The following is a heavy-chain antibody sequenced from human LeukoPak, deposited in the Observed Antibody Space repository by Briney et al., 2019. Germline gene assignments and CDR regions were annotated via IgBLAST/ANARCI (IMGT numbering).Heavy chain of an antibody. Sequence: PGGSLRLSCAASGFTFSSYSMTWVRQAPGKGLEWVSSISSSSSYIYYADSVKGRFTISRDNAKNSLYLQMNSLRAEDTAVDYCARDSNWNGFDPWGQGTLVTVSS. V-gene: IGHV3-21*01. CDR3: ARDSNWNGFDP. CDR1: GFTFSSYS. CDR2: ISSSSSYI. D-gene: IGHD1-1*01. J-gene: IGHJ5*02.